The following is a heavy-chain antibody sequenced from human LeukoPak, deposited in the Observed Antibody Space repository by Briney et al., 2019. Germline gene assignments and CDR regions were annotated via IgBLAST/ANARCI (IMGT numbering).Heavy chain of an antibody. D-gene: IGHD3-10*01. Sequence: GASVKVSCKASGYTFTSYYMHWVRQAPGQGLEWMGIINPSGGSTSYAQKFQGRVTMTRDTSTSTVYMELSSLRSEDTAVYYCARDRELWFGELFSTTNWYFDLWGRGTLVTVSS. V-gene: IGHV1-46*01. CDR3: ARDRELWFGELFSTTNWYFDL. CDR2: INPSGGST. J-gene: IGHJ2*01. CDR1: GYTFTSYY.